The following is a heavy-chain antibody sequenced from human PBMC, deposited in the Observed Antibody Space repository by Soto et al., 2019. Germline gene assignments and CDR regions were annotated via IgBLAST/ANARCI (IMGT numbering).Heavy chain of an antibody. Sequence: GGSLRLSCAASGFTFSSYAMHWVRQAPGKGLEWVAVISYDGSNKYYADSVKGRFTISRDNSKNTLYLQMNSLRAEDTAVYYCARDPGYGMDGWGQGTTVTVSS. V-gene: IGHV3-30-3*01. CDR3: ARDPGYGMDG. CDR2: ISYDGSNK. J-gene: IGHJ6*02. CDR1: GFTFSSYA.